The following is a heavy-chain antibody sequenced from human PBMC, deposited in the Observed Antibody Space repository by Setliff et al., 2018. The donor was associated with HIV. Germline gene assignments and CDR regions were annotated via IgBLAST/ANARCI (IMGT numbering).Heavy chain of an antibody. D-gene: IGHD3-16*01. V-gene: IGHV4-39*01. CDR2: IYHNGSS. J-gene: IGHJ4*02. CDR1: GGSISIGGYY. Sequence: SETLSLTCTVSGGSISIGGYYWGWIRQHPGKGLEWIGYIYHNGSSYYNPSLKSRVTIAVDTSKNQFSLKLISMTAADTAVYYCASCHVGYAYDFNYWGQGALVTVSS. CDR3: ASCHVGYAYDFNY.